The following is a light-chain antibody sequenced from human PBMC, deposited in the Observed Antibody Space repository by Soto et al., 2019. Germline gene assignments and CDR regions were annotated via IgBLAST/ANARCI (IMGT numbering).Light chain of an antibody. V-gene: IGLV1-40*01. CDR2: GNT. Sequence: QSVLTQAPSVSGAPGQRVTISCTGSSSNIGAGYDVHWYQQLPGTAPKLLIYGNTNRPSGVPDRFSGSKSGTSASLAITGLQGDDEADYYRQSYDSSLTGWVFGGGTQLTVL. CDR3: QSYDSSLTGWV. J-gene: IGLJ3*02. CDR1: SSNIGAGYD.